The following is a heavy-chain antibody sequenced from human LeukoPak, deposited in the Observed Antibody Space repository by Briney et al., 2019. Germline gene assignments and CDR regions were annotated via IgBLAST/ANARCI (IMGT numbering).Heavy chain of an antibody. CDR3: ARGHYGLDV. CDR2: ISSSNSYT. Sequence: GGSLRLSCAASGFTFSDYYMNWIRQAPGKGLEWVSYISSSNSYTNYADSVEGRFTISRDNAKNSLYLQMNSLRGEDTAVYYCARGHYGLDVWGQGTTVTVSS. CDR1: GFTFSDYY. V-gene: IGHV3-11*06. J-gene: IGHJ6*02.